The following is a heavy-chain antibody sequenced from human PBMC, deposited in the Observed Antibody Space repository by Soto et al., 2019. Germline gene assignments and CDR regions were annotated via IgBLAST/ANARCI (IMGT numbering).Heavy chain of an antibody. J-gene: IGHJ5*02. V-gene: IGHV1-24*01. D-gene: IGHD6-6*01. CDR2: FDPEDGET. CDR1: GYTLTELS. CDR3: ATDWGSSSWFDP. Sequence: ASVKVSCKVSGYTLTELSMHWVRQAPGKGLEWMGGFDPEDGETIYAQKFQGRVTMTEDTSTDTAYMELSSLRSEDTAVYYCATDWGSSSWFDPWGQGTLVTVSS.